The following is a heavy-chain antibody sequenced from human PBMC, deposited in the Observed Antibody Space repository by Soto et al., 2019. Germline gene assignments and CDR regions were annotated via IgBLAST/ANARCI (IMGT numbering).Heavy chain of an antibody. CDR1: GGSISSGGYS. CDR2: IYHSGST. D-gene: IGHD2-2*01. Sequence: QLQLQASGSGLVKPSQTLSLTCAVSGGSISSGGYSWSWIREPPGKGLEWIGYIYHSGSTYYNPSLKSRVTISVDRSKNQFSLKLRSVTAADTAVYDCARVPDRWGQGTLVTVSS. V-gene: IGHV4-30-2*01. J-gene: IGHJ5*02. CDR3: ARVPDR.